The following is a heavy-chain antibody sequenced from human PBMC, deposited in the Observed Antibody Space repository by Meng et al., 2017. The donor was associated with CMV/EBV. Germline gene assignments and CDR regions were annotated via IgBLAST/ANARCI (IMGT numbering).Heavy chain of an antibody. CDR1: GFIFSSYA. J-gene: IGHJ4*02. CDR2: ISYDGSNK. Sequence: GGSLRLSCAASGFIFSSYAMHWVRQAPGKGLEWVAVISYDGSNKYYADSVKGRFTISRDNSKNTLYLQMNSLRAEDTAVYYCAREYCSSISCYCGFRYWGQGTLVTVSS. V-gene: IGHV3-30-3*01. D-gene: IGHD2-2*01. CDR3: AREYCSSISCYCGFRY.